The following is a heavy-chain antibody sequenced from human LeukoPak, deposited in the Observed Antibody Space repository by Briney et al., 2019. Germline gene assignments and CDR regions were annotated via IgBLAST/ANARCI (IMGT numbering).Heavy chain of an antibody. Sequence: PGGSLRLSCAASGFTFSSYAMSWVRQAPGKGLEWVSGISGSGGNTYHADSVKGRFTISRDNSKNTLYLQMNSLRAEDTAVYYCAKWSSGSPGDYWGQGTLVTVSS. CDR1: GFTFSSYA. CDR2: ISGSGGNT. V-gene: IGHV3-23*01. D-gene: IGHD1-26*01. J-gene: IGHJ4*02. CDR3: AKWSSGSPGDY.